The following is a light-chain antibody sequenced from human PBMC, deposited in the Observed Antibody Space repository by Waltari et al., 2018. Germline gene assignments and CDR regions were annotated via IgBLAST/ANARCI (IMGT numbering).Light chain of an antibody. CDR2: EVS. J-gene: IGLJ2*01. V-gene: IGLV2-8*01. CDR3: NSYAGSNNL. Sequence: QSALTQPPSASGSPGQSVTISCTGTSSHAGDYTSVSWYQQHPGKAPKLMIYEVSKRPSGVPDRFSGSKSGNPASLTVSGLQAEDEADYYCNSYAGSNNLFGGGTKLTVL. CDR1: SSHAGDYTS.